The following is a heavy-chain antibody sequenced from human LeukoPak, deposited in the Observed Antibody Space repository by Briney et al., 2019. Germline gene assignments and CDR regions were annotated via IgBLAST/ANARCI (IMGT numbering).Heavy chain of an antibody. V-gene: IGHV3-74*01. CDR2: INSDGGST. J-gene: IGHJ4*02. D-gene: IGHD1-14*01. CDR3: AKDITGGRSSPYFDS. CDR1: GFTFSSEW. Sequence: GGSLRLSCAASGFTFSSEWMHWVRQAPGRGLVWISHINSDGGSTHYGDSVKGRFTISRDNAKNSLYLQMNSLRDEDTALYYCAKDITGGRSSPYFDSWGQGTLVTVSS.